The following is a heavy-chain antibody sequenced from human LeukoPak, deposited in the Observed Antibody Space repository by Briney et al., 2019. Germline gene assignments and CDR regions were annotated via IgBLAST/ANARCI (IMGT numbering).Heavy chain of an antibody. CDR1: GFTFSSFA. V-gene: IGHV3-48*01. Sequence: GGSLRLSCAASGFTFSSFAMNWVRQAPGKGLEWLSYISVGSGTIYYADSVKGRFTISRDNAKNSLYLQMNSLRAEDTAVYYCARGRFSKSSNCFDPWGQGTLVAVSS. CDR2: ISVGSGTI. J-gene: IGHJ5*02. CDR3: ARGRFSKSSNCFDP. D-gene: IGHD3-16*01.